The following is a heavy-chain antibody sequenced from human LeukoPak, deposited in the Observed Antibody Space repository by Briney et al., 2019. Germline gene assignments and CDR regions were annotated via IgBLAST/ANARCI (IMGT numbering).Heavy chain of an antibody. CDR2: ISDSGGTT. CDR3: AKDYSSGWYAYYFDS. D-gene: IGHD6-19*01. V-gene: IGHV3-23*01. CDR1: GYTFSNYA. Sequence: GSLRLSCAASGYTFSNYAMSWVRQAPGKGLEWVSGISDSGGTTFYADSVKGRFTISRDDSKNTLYLQMISLKADDTTVYYCAKDYSSGWYAYYFDSWGQGTLVSVSS. J-gene: IGHJ4*02.